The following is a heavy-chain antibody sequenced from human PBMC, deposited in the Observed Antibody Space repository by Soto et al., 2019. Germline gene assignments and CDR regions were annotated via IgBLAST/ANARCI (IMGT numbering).Heavy chain of an antibody. CDR2: IYWDDDK. CDR3: AHRQAHGLGVAATFDS. CDR1: GFSFTTTGGG. J-gene: IGHJ4*02. V-gene: IGHV2-5*02. D-gene: IGHD6-19*01. Sequence: QITLKESGPTLVKPTQTLTLTCTFSGFSFTTTGGGVGWIRQPPGKALEWLALIYWDDDKRYSQSLQSRPPITTDPSQTQVVLTLTPMPPVDTATYYCAHRQAHGLGVAATFDSWGQGILVTVSS.